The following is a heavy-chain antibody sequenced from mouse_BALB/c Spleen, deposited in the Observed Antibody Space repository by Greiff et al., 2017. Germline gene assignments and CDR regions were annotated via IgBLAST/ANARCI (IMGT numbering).Heavy chain of an antibody. CDR3: AKPSTMTTTGAMDY. V-gene: IGHV2-3*01. D-gene: IGHD2-4*01. CDR2: IWGDGST. CDR1: GFSLTSYG. Sequence: VKLMESGPGLVAPSQSLSITCTVSGFSLTSYGVSWVRQPPGKGLEWLGVIWGDGSTHYHSALISRLSISKDNSKSQVFLKLNSLQTDDTATYYCAKPSTMTTTGAMDYWGQGTSVTVSS. J-gene: IGHJ4*01.